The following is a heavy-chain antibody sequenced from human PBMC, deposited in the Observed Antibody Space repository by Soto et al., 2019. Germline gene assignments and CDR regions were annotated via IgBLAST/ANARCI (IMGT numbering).Heavy chain of an antibody. Sequence: GGSLRLSCAASGFTVSSNYMSWVRQAPGKGLEWVSVIYSGGSTYYADSVKGRFTISRDNSKNTLYLQMNSLRAEDTAVYYCARDQPPGSSSGYMDVWGKGTTVTVSS. CDR2: IYSGGST. D-gene: IGHD6-6*01. V-gene: IGHV3-66*01. CDR3: ARDQPPGSSSGYMDV. J-gene: IGHJ6*03. CDR1: GFTVSSNY.